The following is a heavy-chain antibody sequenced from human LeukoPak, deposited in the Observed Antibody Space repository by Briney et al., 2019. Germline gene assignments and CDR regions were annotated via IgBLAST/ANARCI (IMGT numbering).Heavy chain of an antibody. CDR2: ISWYSGSI. V-gene: IGHV3-9*01. Sequence: PGGSLRLSCAASGFTFDDYAMHWVRQAPGKGLEWVSGISWYSGSIGYADSVKGRFTISRDNAKNSLYLQMNSLRAEDTALYYCAKDTYYYGSGSYPPNYYYYGMDVWGQGTTVTVSS. CDR1: GFTFDDYA. J-gene: IGHJ6*02. D-gene: IGHD3-10*01. CDR3: AKDTYYYGSGSYPPNYYYYGMDV.